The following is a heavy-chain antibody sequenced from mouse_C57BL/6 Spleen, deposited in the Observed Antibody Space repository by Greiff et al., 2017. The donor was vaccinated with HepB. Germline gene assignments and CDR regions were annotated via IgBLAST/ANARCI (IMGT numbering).Heavy chain of an antibody. Sequence: QVQLQQSGAELVRPGASVTLSCKASGYTFTDYEMHWVKQTPVHGLEWIGAIDPETGGTAYNQKFKGKAILTADKSSSTAYMELRSLTSEDSAVNYCTRWWLLRFDYWGQGTTLTVSS. D-gene: IGHD2-3*01. J-gene: IGHJ2*01. CDR1: GYTFTDYE. CDR2: IDPETGGT. CDR3: TRWWLLRFDY. V-gene: IGHV1-15*01.